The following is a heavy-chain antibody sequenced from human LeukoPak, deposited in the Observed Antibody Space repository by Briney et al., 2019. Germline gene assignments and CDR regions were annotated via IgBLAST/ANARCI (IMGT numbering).Heavy chain of an antibody. CDR2: IYFSGST. CDR3: ARSPYDRGGYIFDY. D-gene: IGHD3-22*01. J-gene: IGHJ4*02. CDR1: GGSLSSSSYY. V-gene: IGHV4-39*07. Sequence: SETLSLTCAVAGGSLSSSSYYGGWVRQPPGKGLEWIVCIYFSGSTYYNPSLKSRVTLSVDTSKNQFSLKVSSVTAADTAVYYCARSPYDRGGYIFDYWGQGTLVTVSS.